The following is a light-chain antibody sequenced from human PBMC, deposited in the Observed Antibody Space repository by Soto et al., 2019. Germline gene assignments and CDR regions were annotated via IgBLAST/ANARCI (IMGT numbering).Light chain of an antibody. CDR3: QQTSTAPFT. Sequence: HMTQSPSPMSASVGDKVTITCRASQSISTWLAWFQQKPGKAPKLLIFESSNLQSGVPSRFSGSGSRRDFTLTISSLQREDFATYFCQQTSTAPFTFGPGTKVDI. J-gene: IGKJ3*01. CDR1: QSISTW. CDR2: ESS. V-gene: IGKV1-5*01.